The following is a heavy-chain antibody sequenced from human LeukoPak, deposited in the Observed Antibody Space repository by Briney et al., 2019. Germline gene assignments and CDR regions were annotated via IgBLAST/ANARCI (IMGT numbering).Heavy chain of an antibody. V-gene: IGHV1-2*02. D-gene: IGHD6-13*01. Sequence: ASVKVSCKASVYTVTGYYMHWVRQAPGQGLEWMGWINPNSGGTNYAQKFQGRVTMTRGTSISTAYMELSRLRSDDTAVYYCAYEGRSSSSSVDYWGQGTLVTVSS. CDR3: AYEGRSSSSSVDY. J-gene: IGHJ4*02. CDR1: VYTVTGYY. CDR2: INPNSGGT.